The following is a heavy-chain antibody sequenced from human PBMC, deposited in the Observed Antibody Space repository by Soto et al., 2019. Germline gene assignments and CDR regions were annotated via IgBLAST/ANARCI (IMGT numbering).Heavy chain of an antibody. V-gene: IGHV1-69*01. Sequence: QVQLVQSGAEVKKPGSAVKVSCKASGGTFRSNAFSWVRQAPGQGLEWMGGIIPVFGRTNYPQKFQGRVTVTAEEFTGTVYMGLSRLRSEDSALYYCAREWTGPEGPGVFRYYYYGLDVWGQGTTVTVSS. D-gene: IGHD3-9*01. CDR2: IIPVFGRT. CDR3: AREWTGPEGPGVFRYYYYGLDV. J-gene: IGHJ6*02. CDR1: GGTFRSNA.